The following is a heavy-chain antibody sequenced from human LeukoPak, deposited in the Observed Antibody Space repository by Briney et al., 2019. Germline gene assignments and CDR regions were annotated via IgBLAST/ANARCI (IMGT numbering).Heavy chain of an antibody. CDR3: ARDLHTPGDYGDYGSPPNWFDP. Sequence: PSETLSLTCTVSGGSISSGDYYWSWIRQPPGKGLEWIGYIYYSGSTYYNPSLKSRVTISVDTSKNQFSLKLSSVTAADTAVNYCARDLHTPGDYGDYGSPPNWFDPWGQGTLVTVSS. CDR1: GGSISSGDYY. V-gene: IGHV4-30-4*08. J-gene: IGHJ5*02. CDR2: IYYSGST. D-gene: IGHD4-17*01.